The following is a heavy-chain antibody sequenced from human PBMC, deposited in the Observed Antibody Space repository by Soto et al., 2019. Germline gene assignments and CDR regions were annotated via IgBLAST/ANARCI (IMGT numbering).Heavy chain of an antibody. V-gene: IGHV4-4*02. J-gene: IGHJ4*02. CDR3: ARRWGEGRVDY. Sequence: QVQLQESGPGLVKPSGTLSLTCAVSGGSISSSNWWSWVRQPPGKGLEWIGEVYHSGNTNYNPSRNSRVTMAVDKSRNQFSLQLSSVTAADTAVYDCARRWGEGRVDYWGQGTLVAVPS. CDR2: VYHSGNT. CDR1: GGSISSSNW. D-gene: IGHD3-10*01.